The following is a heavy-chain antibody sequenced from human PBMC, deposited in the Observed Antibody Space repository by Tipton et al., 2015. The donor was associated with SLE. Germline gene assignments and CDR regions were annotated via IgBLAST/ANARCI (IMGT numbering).Heavy chain of an antibody. CDR3: AGRGDLVVVTAYLDY. J-gene: IGHJ4*02. D-gene: IGHD2-21*02. CDR1: GVSITSYTYS. Sequence: TLSLTCIVSGVSITSYTYSWSWIRQSAGKGLEWLGRMYITGSANYNPSLKSRVTISGDTSKNQFSLKLSSVTAADTAVYYCAGRGDLVVVTAYLDYWGQGTLVTVSS. CDR2: MYITGSA. V-gene: IGHV4-61*02.